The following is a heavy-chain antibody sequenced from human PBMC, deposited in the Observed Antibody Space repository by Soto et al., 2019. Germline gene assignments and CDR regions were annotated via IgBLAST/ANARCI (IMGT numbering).Heavy chain of an antibody. V-gene: IGHV3-15*07. CDR3: TRRGVGTVRFDY. CDR1: GFSFSNTW. J-gene: IGHJ4*02. Sequence: EVQLEESGGGLVEPGGSVRLSCAASGFSFSNTWMNWVRQAPGKALEWVGRIKSNTDGGTTEYAPPVKGRFIISRDDSQNMMFLQMDSLKIEDTGVYYCTRRGVGTVRFDYGGRGTLVTVSS. CDR2: IKSNTDGGTT. D-gene: IGHD1-26*01.